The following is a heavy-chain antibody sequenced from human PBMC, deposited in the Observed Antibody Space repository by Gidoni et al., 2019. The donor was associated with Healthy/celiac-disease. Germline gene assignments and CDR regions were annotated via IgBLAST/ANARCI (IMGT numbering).Heavy chain of an antibody. D-gene: IGHD3-22*01. CDR3: AGGYYYDSSGYYLDAFDI. Sequence: EVQLVESGGGLVQPGGSLRLSCAASGFTVSTNYMSWVRQAPGKGLEWVSVIYSGGSTYYADSVKGRFTISRDNSKNTLYLQMNSLRAEDTAVYYCAGGYYYDSSGYYLDAFDIWGQGTMVTVSS. J-gene: IGHJ3*02. CDR1: GFTVSTNY. V-gene: IGHV3-66*01. CDR2: IYSGGST.